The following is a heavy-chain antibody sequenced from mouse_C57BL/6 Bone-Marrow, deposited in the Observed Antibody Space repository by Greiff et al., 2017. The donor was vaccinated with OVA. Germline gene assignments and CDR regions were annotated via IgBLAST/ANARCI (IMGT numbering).Heavy chain of an antibody. J-gene: IGHJ3*01. D-gene: IGHD3-2*02. CDR1: GYAFTNYL. V-gene: IGHV1-54*01. Sequence: VQLQQPGAELVRPGTSVKVSCKASGYAFTNYLIEWVKQRPGQGLEWIGVINPGSGGTNYNEKFKGKATLTADKSSSTAYMQLSSLTSEDSAVYFCAGGSGYPAWFAYWGQGTLVTVSA. CDR2: INPGSGGT. CDR3: AGGSGYPAWFAY.